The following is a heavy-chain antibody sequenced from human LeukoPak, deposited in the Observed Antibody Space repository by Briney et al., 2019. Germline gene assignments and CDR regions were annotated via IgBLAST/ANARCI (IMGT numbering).Heavy chain of an antibody. CDR3: ARGVLDIVVVVAAPDFDY. V-gene: IGHV3-48*01. Sequence: PGGSLRLSCAASGFTFSSYSMNWVRQAPGKGLEWVSYISSGSSTIYYADSVKGRFTISRDNAKNSLYLQMNSLRAEDTAVYYCARGVLDIVVVVAAPDFDYWGQGTLVTVPS. CDR1: GFTFSSYS. D-gene: IGHD2-15*01. J-gene: IGHJ4*02. CDR2: ISSGSSTI.